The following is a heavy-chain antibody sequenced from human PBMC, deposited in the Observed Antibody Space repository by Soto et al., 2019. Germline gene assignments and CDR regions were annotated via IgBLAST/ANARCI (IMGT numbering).Heavy chain of an antibody. CDR1: GFTFSTFS. CDR2: IIGSGGST. J-gene: IGHJ6*02. D-gene: IGHD6-19*01. Sequence: PAASLRRSSVSSGFTFSTFSLSGFRQAPGKGLEWVSAIIGSGGSTYYADSVKGRFTISRDNSKNTLYLQMNSLRAEDTAVYYCAKTGSGRSDYYYGMDVWGQGT. V-gene: IGHV3-23*01. CDR3: AKTGSGRSDYYYGMDV.